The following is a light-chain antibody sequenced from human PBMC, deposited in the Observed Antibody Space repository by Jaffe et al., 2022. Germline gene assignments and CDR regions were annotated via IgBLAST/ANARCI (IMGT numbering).Light chain of an antibody. CDR1: ALPKQY. J-gene: IGLJ3*02. Sequence: SYELTQPPSVSVSPGQTARITCSGDALPKQYAYWYQQKPGQAPVLVIYKDSERPSGIPERFSGSSSGTTVTLTISGVQAEDEADYYCQSADSSGTYHPNWVFGGGTKLTVL. CDR3: QSADSSGTYHPNWV. CDR2: KDS. V-gene: IGLV3-25*03.